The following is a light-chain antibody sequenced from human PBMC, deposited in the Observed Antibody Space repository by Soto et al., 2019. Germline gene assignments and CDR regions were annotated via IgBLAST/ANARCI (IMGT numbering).Light chain of an antibody. CDR1: QGISDY. Sequence: DIQMTQSPSSLSAFLGDRVTITCRASQGISDYLVWYQQKPGKVPKLLIYAASTLQSGVPPRFSGTGSGRDFTLTNSSLQPEDVATYYCQNYYSAPFTFGPGTKVDIK. V-gene: IGKV1-27*01. CDR2: AAS. J-gene: IGKJ3*01. CDR3: QNYYSAPFT.